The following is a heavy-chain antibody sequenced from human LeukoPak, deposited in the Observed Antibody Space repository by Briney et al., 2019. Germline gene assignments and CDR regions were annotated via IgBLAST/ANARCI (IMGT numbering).Heavy chain of an antibody. CDR2: IKSKTDGWTT. V-gene: IGHV3-15*01. D-gene: IGHD6-19*01. J-gene: IGHJ4*02. CDR1: GFTFSNAW. Sequence: GGSLRLSCAASGFTFSNAWMSWVRQAPGKGLEWVGRIKSKTDGWTTDYAAPVKGRFTISRDDSKNTLYLQMNSLKTEDTAVYYWTSTMVAGICFDYWGQGTLVTVSS. CDR3: TSTMVAGICFDY.